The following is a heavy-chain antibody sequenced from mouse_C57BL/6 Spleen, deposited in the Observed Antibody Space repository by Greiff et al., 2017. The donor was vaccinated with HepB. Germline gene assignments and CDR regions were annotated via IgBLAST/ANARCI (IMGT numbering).Heavy chain of an antibody. CDR2: IYPGDGDT. J-gene: IGHJ3*01. CDR1: GYAFSSSW. V-gene: IGHV1-82*01. CDR3: ARRSGEAWFAY. Sequence: VQLQQSGPELVKPGASVKISCKASGYAFSSSWMNWVKQRPGKGLEWIGRIYPGDGDTNYNGKFKGKATLTADKSSSTAYMQLSSLTSEDSAVYVCARRSGEAWFAYWGQGTLVTVSA. D-gene: IGHD3-2*02.